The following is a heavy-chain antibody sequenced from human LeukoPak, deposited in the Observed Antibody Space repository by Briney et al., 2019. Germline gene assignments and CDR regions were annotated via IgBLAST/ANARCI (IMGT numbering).Heavy chain of an antibody. CDR2: IIPILGIA. D-gene: IGHD1-26*01. J-gene: IGHJ3*02. Sequence: SVKVSCKAAGYAFTGSYIHWVRQAHGQGLEWMGWIIPILGIANYAQKFQGRVTITADKSTSTAYMELSSLRSEDTAVYYCARDGSSNDAFDIWGQGTMVTVSS. CDR1: GYAFTGSY. V-gene: IGHV1-69*10. CDR3: ARDGSSNDAFDI.